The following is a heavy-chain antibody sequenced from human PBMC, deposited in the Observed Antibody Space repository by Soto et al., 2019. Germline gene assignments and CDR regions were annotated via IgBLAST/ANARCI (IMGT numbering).Heavy chain of an antibody. CDR3: ARHYWGIRVYYYYGMDV. Sequence: SETLSLTCTVSGGSISSSSYYWGWIRQPPGKGLEWIGSIYYSGSTYYNPSLKSRVTISVDTSKNQFSLKLSSVTAADTAVYYCARHYWGIRVYYYYGMDVWGQGTTVTVPS. D-gene: IGHD3-16*01. J-gene: IGHJ6*02. V-gene: IGHV4-39*01. CDR1: GGSISSSSYY. CDR2: IYYSGST.